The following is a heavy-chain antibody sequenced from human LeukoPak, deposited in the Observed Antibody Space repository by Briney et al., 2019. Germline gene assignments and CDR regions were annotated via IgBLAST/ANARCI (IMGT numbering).Heavy chain of an antibody. D-gene: IGHD6-19*01. CDR1: GGSISSYY. V-gene: IGHV4-59*01. J-gene: IGHJ4*02. CDR3: AREVAGTSGSFGY. Sequence: SETLSLTCTVSGGSISSYYWSWIRQPPGKGLEWIGYIYYTGTANYNPSLKSRVTISVDTSKNQFSLKLSSVTAADTAVYYCAREVAGTSGSFGYWGQGTLVTVSS. CDR2: IYYTGTA.